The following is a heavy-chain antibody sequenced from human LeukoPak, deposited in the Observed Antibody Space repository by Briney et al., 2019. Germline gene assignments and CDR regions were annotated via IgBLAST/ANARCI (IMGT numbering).Heavy chain of an antibody. CDR2: IYFSGST. D-gene: IGHD6-19*01. V-gene: IGHV4-59*01. CDR3: ASGGWAHYYFDN. J-gene: IGHJ4*02. Sequence: SETLSLTCTVSGGSIRSYYWSWIRQPPGKGLEWIGYIYFSGSTIYSPSLKSRVAISVDTSKNHFSLKLNSVTAADTAVYYCASGGWAHYYFDNWGQGSLVTVS. CDR1: GGSIRSYY.